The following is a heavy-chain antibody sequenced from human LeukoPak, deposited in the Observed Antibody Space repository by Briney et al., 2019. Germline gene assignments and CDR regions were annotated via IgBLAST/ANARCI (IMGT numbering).Heavy chain of an antibody. J-gene: IGHJ6*03. CDR2: IYTSGST. CDR1: GGSISSYY. D-gene: IGHD3-3*01. V-gene: IGHV4-59*01. Sequence: SETLSLTCTVTGGSISSYYWSWIRQPPGKGLEWIGYIYTSGSTNYNPSLKSRVTMSVDTSKNQFSLKLSSVTAADTAVYYCARSDFWSGYPYYYYYYMDVWGKGTTVTVSS. CDR3: ARSDFWSGYPYYYYYYMDV.